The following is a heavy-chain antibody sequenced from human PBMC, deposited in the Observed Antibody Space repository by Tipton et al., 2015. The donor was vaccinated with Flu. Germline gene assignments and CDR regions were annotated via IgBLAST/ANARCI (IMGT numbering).Heavy chain of an antibody. CDR2: INSSGRT. D-gene: IGHD3-22*01. CDR1: GDSISSNKW. CDR3: ASRPVRSSSGGLDV. Sequence: TLSLTCGVSGDSISSNKWWTWVRQPPGKGLEWIGEINSSGRTAYSPSLKGRVTVSLDKSKNQFFLTLNFVTAADTAVYYCASRPVRSSSGGLDVWGQGTTVTVSS. J-gene: IGHJ6*02. V-gene: IGHV4-4*02.